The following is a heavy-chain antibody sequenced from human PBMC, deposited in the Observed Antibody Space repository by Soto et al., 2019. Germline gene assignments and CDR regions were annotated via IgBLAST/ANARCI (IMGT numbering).Heavy chain of an antibody. V-gene: IGHV4-4*01. Sequence: LSLTCGVSGGSISSSNWWSWVRQPPVKGLDWIVEISHSGSTNYDPSLKSRVAMSLDKFRNQFSLKLRSVTAAVTAVYFCARYSSEYYFDCWGQGTLVTVSS. J-gene: IGHJ4*02. CDR2: ISHSGST. D-gene: IGHD6-25*01. CDR3: ARYSSEYYFDC. CDR1: GGSISSSNW.